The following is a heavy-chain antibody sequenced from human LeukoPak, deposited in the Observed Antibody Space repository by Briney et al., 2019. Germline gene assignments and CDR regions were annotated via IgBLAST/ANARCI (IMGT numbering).Heavy chain of an antibody. CDR3: AREGGVTYYYDSSGYYYY. V-gene: IGHV1-8*01. J-gene: IGHJ4*02. CDR1: GYTFTSYD. Sequence: ASVKVSCKASGYTFTSYDINWVRQATGQGLEWMGWMNPNSGNTGYAQKFQGRVTMTRNTSISTAYMELSRLRSDDTAVYYCAREGGVTYYYDSSGYYYYWGQGTLVTVSS. D-gene: IGHD3-22*01. CDR2: MNPNSGNT.